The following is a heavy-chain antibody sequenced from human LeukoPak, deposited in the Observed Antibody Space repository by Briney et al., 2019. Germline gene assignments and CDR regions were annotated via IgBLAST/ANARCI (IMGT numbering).Heavy chain of an antibody. D-gene: IGHD4-17*01. CDR2: TSGSGSTQ. Sequence: GGSLRLSCAASGFTFEDHYMTWIRQAPGKGLEWVSYTSGSGSTQYYTQSVKGRFTISRDNARNSLYLQMNSPRVEDTAVYYCAKDRGDYGGSFDFWGQGALVTVSS. CDR1: GFTFEDHY. CDR3: AKDRGDYGGSFDF. V-gene: IGHV3-11*01. J-gene: IGHJ4*02.